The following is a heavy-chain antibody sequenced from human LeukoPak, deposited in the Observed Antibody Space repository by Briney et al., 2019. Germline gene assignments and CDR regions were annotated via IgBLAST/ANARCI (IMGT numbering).Heavy chain of an antibody. J-gene: IGHJ6*02. D-gene: IGHD3-10*01. CDR2: INQDGSGK. V-gene: IGHV3-7*01. CDR1: GFTFSTYW. CDR3: GRDMDV. Sequence: GGSLRLSCAASGFTFSTYWMSWVRQAPGKGLEWVANINQDGSGKYYVDSVRGRFTISRDNAKNSLYPQMNSLRAEDTAVYYCGRDMDVWGQGSTVTVSS.